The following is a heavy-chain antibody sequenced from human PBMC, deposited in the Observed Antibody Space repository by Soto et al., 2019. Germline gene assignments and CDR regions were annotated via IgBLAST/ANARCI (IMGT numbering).Heavy chain of an antibody. V-gene: IGHV4-61*01. CDR3: ARDGGNGSGSYRFPSYYGMDV. Sequence: QVQLQESGPGLVKPSETLSLTCTVSGGSVSSGSYYWSWIRQPPGKGLEWIGYIYYSGSTNYNPSPRGRATIPVHTSKNQFPLKLSSVTAADTAVYYCARDGGNGSGSYRFPSYYGMDVWGQGTAVTVSS. CDR2: IYYSGST. CDR1: GGSVSSGSYY. D-gene: IGHD3-10*01. J-gene: IGHJ6*02.